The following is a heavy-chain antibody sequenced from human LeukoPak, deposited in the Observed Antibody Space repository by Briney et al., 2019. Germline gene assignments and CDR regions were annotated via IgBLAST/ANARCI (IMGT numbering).Heavy chain of an antibody. V-gene: IGHV4-34*01. J-gene: IGHJ4*02. CDR1: GGSFSGHY. Sequence: SETLSLTCAVYGGSFSGHYWSWIRQSPGKGLEWIGEINHSGSTNYNPSLKSRVIISVDTSKNQFSLKLSSVTAADTAVYYCARGLYARYGGKAVDWGQGTLVTVSS. D-gene: IGHD4-23*01. CDR3: ARGLYARYGGKAVD. CDR2: INHSGST.